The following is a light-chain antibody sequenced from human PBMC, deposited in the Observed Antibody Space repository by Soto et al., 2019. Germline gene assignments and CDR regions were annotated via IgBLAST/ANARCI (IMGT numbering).Light chain of an antibody. CDR1: SSDVGGYNY. Sequence: QSALNQPASVSGSPGQSITISCTGTSSDVGGYNYVSWYQQHPGTSPKLMIYEVSNRPSGVSNRFSGSKSGNTASLIISGLQAEDEGDYYCSSYTARSTWVFGGGTKVTVL. CDR3: SSYTARSTWV. V-gene: IGLV2-14*01. J-gene: IGLJ3*02. CDR2: EVS.